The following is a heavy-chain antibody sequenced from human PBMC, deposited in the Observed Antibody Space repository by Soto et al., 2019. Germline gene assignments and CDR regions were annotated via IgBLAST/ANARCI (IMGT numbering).Heavy chain of an antibody. Sequence: QITLKESGPTLVKPTQTLTVTCTFSGFSLSTSGAGVGWIRQSPGKAPEWLALISWTDEKRYNPGLKSRLTLPQDTSKNQLLLTMTDLYTVHTETDFSAHSYRGNYYRWYFDSWGQGTLLSVSP. CDR1: GFSLSTSGAG. CDR3: AHSYRGNYYRWYFDS. J-gene: IGHJ4*02. D-gene: IGHD1-26*01. V-gene: IGHV2-5*01. CDR2: ISWTDEK.